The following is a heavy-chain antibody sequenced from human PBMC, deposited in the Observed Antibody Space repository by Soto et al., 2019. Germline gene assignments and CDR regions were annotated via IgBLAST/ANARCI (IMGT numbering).Heavy chain of an antibody. CDR2: INHSGST. V-gene: IGHV4-34*01. J-gene: IGHJ4*02. CDR3: ARSPTYFNYLWENATY. CDR1: GGSFSGYY. D-gene: IGHD3-16*01. Sequence: SETLSLTCAVFGGSFSGYYWSWIRQPLGKGLEWIGEINHSGSTNYNPSLKGRVTISVDTSKNQFSLKLNSVTAADTAVYFCARSPTYFNYLWENATYWGQGTLVTVS.